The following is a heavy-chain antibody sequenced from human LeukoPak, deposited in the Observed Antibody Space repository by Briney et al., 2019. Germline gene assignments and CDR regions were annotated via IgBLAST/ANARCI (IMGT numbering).Heavy chain of an antibody. CDR1: GFAFSSYS. V-gene: IGHV3-48*01. CDR3: ARQNIVVVPAAPNWFDP. Sequence: GGSLRLPCAASGFAFSSYSMNWVRQAPGKGLEWVSYISSSSSTIYYADSVKGRFTISRDNAKNSLYLQMNSLRAEDTAVYYCARQNIVVVPAAPNWFDPWGQGTLVTVSS. D-gene: IGHD2-2*01. CDR2: ISSSSSTI. J-gene: IGHJ5*02.